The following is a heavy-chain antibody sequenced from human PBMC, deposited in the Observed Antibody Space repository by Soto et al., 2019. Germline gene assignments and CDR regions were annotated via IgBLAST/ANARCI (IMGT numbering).Heavy chain of an antibody. CDR3: AIDWYYFGSSGYSKPVYYYFYGLDV. D-gene: IGHD3-22*01. Sequence: QVQLVQSGAEVKKPGASVKVSCKASGYTFTDYSIHWVRQAPGQGLEWMGWINPNSGGTNYAQTFHGTVTMPRDTSITTAFLELSRLRSDDTAVYYCAIDWYYFGSSGYSKPVYYYFYGLDVWGPGTTVTVS. CDR1: GYTFTDYS. V-gene: IGHV1-2*02. J-gene: IGHJ6*02. CDR2: INPNSGGT.